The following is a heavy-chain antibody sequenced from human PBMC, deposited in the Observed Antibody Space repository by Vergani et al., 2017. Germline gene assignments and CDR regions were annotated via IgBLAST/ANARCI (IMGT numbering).Heavy chain of an antibody. D-gene: IGHD3-10*01. CDR3: ARVGMVRGVTVVFGWFDP. CDR2: IYHSGST. V-gene: IGHV4-38-2*02. J-gene: IGHJ5*02. Sequence: QVQLQESGPGLVKPSETLSLTCTVSGYSISSGYYWGWIRQPPGKGLEWIGSIYHSGSTYYNPSLKSRFTISVDTSKNQFSLKLSSVTAADTAVYYCARVGMVRGVTVVFGWFDPWGQGTLVTVSS. CDR1: GYSISSGYY.